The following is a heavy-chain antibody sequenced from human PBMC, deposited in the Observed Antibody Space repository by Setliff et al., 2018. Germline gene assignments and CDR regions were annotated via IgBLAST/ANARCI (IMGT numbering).Heavy chain of an antibody. CDR2: IYTSGGT. CDR1: GDSMNDNH. D-gene: IGHD6-19*01. J-gene: IGHJ4*02. CDR3: ARGVSSVSWTPRY. Sequence: PSETLSLTCNVSGDSMNDNHWTWIRQPPGKGLEWIGYIYTSGGTNYNPSLKSRVTISVDMSKNQFSMKLSSVIAADTAVYYCARGVSSVSWTPRYWGRGILVTVSS. V-gene: IGHV4-4*08.